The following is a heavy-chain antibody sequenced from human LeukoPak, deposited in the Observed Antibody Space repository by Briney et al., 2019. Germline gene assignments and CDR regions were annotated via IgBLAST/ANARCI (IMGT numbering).Heavy chain of an antibody. CDR1: GFTFSRYW. J-gene: IGHJ3*02. CDR3: ARGGSPPEALGDAFDI. CDR2: INSDGSST. D-gene: IGHD1-26*01. V-gene: IGHV3-74*03. Sequence: PGRSLRLSCAASGFTFSRYWMHWVRQAPGKGLVRVSRINSDGSSTMNADSVKGRFTISRDNAKNTLYLQMNSLRVEDTAVYFCARGGSPPEALGDAFDIWGQGTMVTVSS.